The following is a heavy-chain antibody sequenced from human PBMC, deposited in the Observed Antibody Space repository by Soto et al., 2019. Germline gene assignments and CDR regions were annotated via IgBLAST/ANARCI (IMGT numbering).Heavy chain of an antibody. D-gene: IGHD2-21*01. J-gene: IGHJ3*02. Sequence: GGSLRLSCASSGFTFSSYDMHWVRQATGKGLEWVSAIGTAGDTYYPGSVKGRFTISRENAKNSLYLQMNSLRAGDTAVYYCARGLLFADAFDIWGQGTMVTVSS. CDR1: GFTFSSYD. CDR3: ARGLLFADAFDI. V-gene: IGHV3-13*01. CDR2: IGTAGDT.